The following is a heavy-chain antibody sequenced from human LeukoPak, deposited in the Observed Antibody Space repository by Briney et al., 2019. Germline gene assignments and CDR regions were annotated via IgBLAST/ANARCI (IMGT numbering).Heavy chain of an antibody. Sequence: PRGSLRLSCAVSGFTFSSYWMSWVRQAPGKGLEWVANIKEDGTEKYYQDSVKGRFTISRDNAKNSLYLQMNSLRAEDTAVYYCAREVVLSTSAWFEYWGQGTLVTVSS. CDR2: IKEDGTEK. V-gene: IGHV3-7*01. CDR1: GFTFSSYW. CDR3: AREVVLSTSAWFEY. D-gene: IGHD3-22*01. J-gene: IGHJ4*02.